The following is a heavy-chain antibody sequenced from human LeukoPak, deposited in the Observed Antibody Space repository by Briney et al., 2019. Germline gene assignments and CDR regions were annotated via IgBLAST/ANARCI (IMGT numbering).Heavy chain of an antibody. CDR1: GGSFSGYY. CDR2: IDHSGST. V-gene: IGHV4-34*01. J-gene: IGHJ4*02. Sequence: SETLSLTCAVYGGSFSGYYWSWIRQPPGKGLEWIGEIDHSGSTNYNPSLKSRVIISVDTFKNQFCLKVSSVTAADTAVYYCARATYIPVPGTWSLDYWGQGTLVTVSS. CDR3: ARATYIPVPGTWSLDY. D-gene: IGHD6-19*01.